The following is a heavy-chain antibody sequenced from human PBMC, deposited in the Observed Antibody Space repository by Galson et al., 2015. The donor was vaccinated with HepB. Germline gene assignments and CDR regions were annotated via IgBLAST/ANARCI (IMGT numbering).Heavy chain of an antibody. J-gene: IGHJ5*02. D-gene: IGHD6-13*01. CDR3: AREDENRRIAAAGTNWFDP. Sequence: SLRLSCAASGFTFSSYWMHWVRQAPGKGLVWVSRINSDGSSTSYADSVKGRFTISRDNAKNTLYLQMNSLRAEDTAVYYCAREDENRRIAAAGTNWFDPCVQGTLVTVSS. CDR1: GFTFSSYW. CDR2: INSDGSST. V-gene: IGHV3-74*01.